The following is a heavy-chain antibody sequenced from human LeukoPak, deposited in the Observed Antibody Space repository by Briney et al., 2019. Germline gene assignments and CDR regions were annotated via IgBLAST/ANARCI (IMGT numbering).Heavy chain of an antibody. J-gene: IGHJ4*02. CDR2: ISSGGTTI. CDR1: GFTFRSYE. D-gene: IGHD1-26*01. V-gene: IGHV3-48*03. CDR3: ARDRGSTEFDY. Sequence: GGSLRLSCAASGFTFRSYEMNWVRQAPGKGLEWVSYISSGGTTIYYADSVEGRFTISRDNAKNSLYLQMNSLRAEDTAVYYCARDRGSTEFDYWGQGTLVTVSS.